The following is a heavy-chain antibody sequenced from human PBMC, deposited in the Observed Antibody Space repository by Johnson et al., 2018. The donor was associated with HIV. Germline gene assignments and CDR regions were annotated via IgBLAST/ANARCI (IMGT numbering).Heavy chain of an antibody. Sequence: VQLVESGGRVVRPGGSLRLSCVASGFTFDDYGMSWVRQAPGKGLEWVSGIHWNGGSTGYAESVKGRFTISRDNAKNSLYMQMNSLRAEDTALYYCAWDTYSSDACDICGQGTIVTVSS. CDR2: IHWNGGST. CDR1: GFTFDDYG. CDR3: AWDTYSSDACDI. J-gene: IGHJ3*02. D-gene: IGHD4-11*01. V-gene: IGHV3-20*04.